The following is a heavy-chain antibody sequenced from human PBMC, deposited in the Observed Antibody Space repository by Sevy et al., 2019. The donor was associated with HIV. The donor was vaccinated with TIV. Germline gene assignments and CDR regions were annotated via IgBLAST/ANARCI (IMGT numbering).Heavy chain of an antibody. CDR1: GFTFSSYW. D-gene: IGHD2-15*01. V-gene: IGHV3-7*03. J-gene: IGHJ3*02. CDR3: ARGEGYCSGGSCYAWGAFDI. CDR2: IKQDGSEK. Sequence: GSLRLSCAASGFTFSSYWMSWVRQAPGKGLEWVANIKQDGSEKYYVDSVKGRFTISRDNAKNSLYLQMNSLRAEDTAVYYCARGEGYCSGGSCYAWGAFDIWGQGTMVTVS.